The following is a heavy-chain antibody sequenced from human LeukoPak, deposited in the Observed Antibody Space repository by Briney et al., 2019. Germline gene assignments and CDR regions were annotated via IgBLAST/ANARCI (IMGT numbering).Heavy chain of an antibody. J-gene: IGHJ5*02. CDR1: GDTFTSYG. CDR3: ARGPYYDLWSGYYNSNWFDP. Sequence: GASVKVSCKASGDTFTSYGISWVRQAPGQGLEWMGWISAYNGNTNYAQKLQGRVTMTTDTSTSTAYMELRSLRSDDTAVYYCARGPYYDLWSGYYNSNWFDPWGQGTLVTVSS. V-gene: IGHV1-18*01. D-gene: IGHD3-3*01. CDR2: ISAYNGNT.